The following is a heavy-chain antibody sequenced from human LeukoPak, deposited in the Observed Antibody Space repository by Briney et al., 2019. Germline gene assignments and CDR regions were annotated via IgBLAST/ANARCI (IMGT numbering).Heavy chain of an antibody. CDR2: INHSGST. J-gene: IGHJ5*02. V-gene: IGHV4-34*01. D-gene: IGHD2-2*02. CDR3: ATGNRAYCSSTSCYRRINWSDP. CDR1: GGSFSGYY. Sequence: SETLSLTCAVYGGSFSGYYWSWIRQPPGKGLEWIGEINHSGSTNYNPSLKSRVTISVDTSKNQFSLKLSSVTAADTAVYYCATGNRAYCSSTSCYRRINWSDPWGQGTLVTVSS.